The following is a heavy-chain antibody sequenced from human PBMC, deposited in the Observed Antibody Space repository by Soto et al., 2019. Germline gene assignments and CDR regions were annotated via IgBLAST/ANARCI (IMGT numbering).Heavy chain of an antibody. V-gene: IGHV1-18*01. J-gene: IGHJ4*02. CDR3: ARPDRYSFEY. CDR2: ISPYNGDT. Sequence: QVRLVQSGAEVEKPGASVKVSCKAFGYIFNTYGISWLRQAPGQGLEWMGWISPYNGDTSYARRFQGRVTLTTDTSTSTAYMELRSLTSDDTAVYYRARPDRYSFEYWGQGTLVTVSS. CDR1: GYIFNTYG.